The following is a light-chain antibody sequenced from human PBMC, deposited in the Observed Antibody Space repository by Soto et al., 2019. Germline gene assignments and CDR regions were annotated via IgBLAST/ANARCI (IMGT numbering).Light chain of an antibody. V-gene: IGKV3-15*01. CDR2: DAS. CDR1: QSVSSN. CDR3: QQYGSSPPWT. J-gene: IGKJ1*01. Sequence: IVITQSPATLSVPPAETATVSCRPSQSVSSNLAWHQQKPGQAPRILMYDASTRATGISARFSGSGSGTEFTLTISSLQSEDFAVYYCQQYGSSPPWTFGQGTKVDI.